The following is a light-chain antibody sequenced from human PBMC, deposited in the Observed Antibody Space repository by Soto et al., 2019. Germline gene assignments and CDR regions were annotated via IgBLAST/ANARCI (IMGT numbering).Light chain of an antibody. CDR1: QSVSSSY. CDR2: GAS. Sequence: EIVLTQSPGTLSLSPGERATLSCRASQSVSSSYLAWYQQKPGQAHRLLIYGASSMATGIPDRFSGSGSGTDFTLTISRLEPDDFAVYYCQQYGSSPRTFGQGTKLEIK. J-gene: IGKJ2*01. CDR3: QQYGSSPRT. V-gene: IGKV3-20*01.